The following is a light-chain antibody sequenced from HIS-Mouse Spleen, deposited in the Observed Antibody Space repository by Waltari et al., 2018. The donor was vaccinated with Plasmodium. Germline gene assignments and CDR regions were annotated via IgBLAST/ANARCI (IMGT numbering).Light chain of an antibody. Sequence: EMGLRQSPGTLSWSQGEIATLSCRASQMVSSSYLAGYKKKPGQPPRLLIYGASSRATGIPDRFSGSGSGTDFTLTISRLEPEDFAVYYCQQYGSSPYTFGQGTKLEIK. V-gene: IGKV3-20*01. J-gene: IGKJ2*01. CDR3: QQYGSSPYT. CDR2: GAS. CDR1: QMVSSSY.